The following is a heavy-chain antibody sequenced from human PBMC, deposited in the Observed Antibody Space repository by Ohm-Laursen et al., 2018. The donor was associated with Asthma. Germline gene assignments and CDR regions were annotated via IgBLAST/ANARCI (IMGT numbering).Heavy chain of an antibody. V-gene: IGHV3-30*03. CDR3: ARDVMEWYLPAFDF. Sequence: SLRLSCAASGYSFSLYSIHWVRQAPGKGLEWVAVGGSYYDGGLKYYADSVNGRFTVSRDDSKNTLYLQMNSLRPDDTAVYYCARDVMEWYLPAFDFWGQGTLATVSS. CDR1: GYSFSLYS. CDR2: GGSYYDGGLK. D-gene: IGHD3-3*01. J-gene: IGHJ4*02.